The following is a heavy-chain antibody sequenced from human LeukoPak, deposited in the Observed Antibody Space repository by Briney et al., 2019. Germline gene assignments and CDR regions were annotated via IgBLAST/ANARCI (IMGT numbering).Heavy chain of an antibody. CDR1: GGSISSYY. V-gene: IGHV4-59*01. CDR2: IYYSGST. CDR3: ARVTGLYDSSGYYHA. D-gene: IGHD3-22*01. J-gene: IGHJ3*01. Sequence: SETLSLTCTVSGGSISSYYWSWVRHPPGKGLEWIGYIYYSGSTNYNPSLKSRVTISVDTSKNQFSLKLSSVTAADTAVYYCARVTGLYDSSGYYHAWGQGTMVTVSS.